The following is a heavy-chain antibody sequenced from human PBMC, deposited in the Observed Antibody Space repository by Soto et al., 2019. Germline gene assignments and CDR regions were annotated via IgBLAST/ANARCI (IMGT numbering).Heavy chain of an antibody. D-gene: IGHD3-22*01. CDR1: GGSVSSYY. Sequence: PSETLSLTCTVSGGSVSSYYWSWIRQPPGKGLEWIGYIYYSGSTNYNPSLKSRVTISVDTSKNQFSLKLSSVTAADTAVYYCARDRGGYEDYWGQGTLVTVSS. CDR3: ARDRGGYEDY. J-gene: IGHJ4*02. CDR2: IYYSGST. V-gene: IGHV4-59*02.